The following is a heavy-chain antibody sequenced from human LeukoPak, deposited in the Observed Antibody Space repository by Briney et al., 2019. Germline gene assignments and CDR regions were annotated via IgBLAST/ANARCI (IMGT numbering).Heavy chain of an antibody. CDR2: INHSGST. V-gene: IGHV4-34*01. CDR1: DGSLSGYY. Sequence: SETLSLTCAVYDGSLSGYYWTWIRQPPGKGLEWIGEINHSGSTNYNPSLKSRVTISVDTSMNHFSLKLSSVTAADTAVYYCARTLIEYSVSSCYFDYWGQGTLVTVSS. J-gene: IGHJ4*02. D-gene: IGHD6-6*01. CDR3: ARTLIEYSVSSCYFDY.